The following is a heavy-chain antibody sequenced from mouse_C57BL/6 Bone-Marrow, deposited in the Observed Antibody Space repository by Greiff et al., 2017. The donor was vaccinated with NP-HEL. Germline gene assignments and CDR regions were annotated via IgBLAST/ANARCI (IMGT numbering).Heavy chain of an antibody. Sequence: VQLQQSGAELVRPGASVKLSCTASGFNIKDYYMHWVKQRPEQGLEWIGRIDPENGDTEYASKFQGKATITADTSSNTAYLQLSSLTSEDTAVYYCTTYYSNYGLFAYWGQGTLVTVSA. D-gene: IGHD2-5*01. CDR2: IDPENGDT. J-gene: IGHJ3*01. CDR3: TTYYSNYGLFAY. V-gene: IGHV14-4*01. CDR1: GFNIKDYY.